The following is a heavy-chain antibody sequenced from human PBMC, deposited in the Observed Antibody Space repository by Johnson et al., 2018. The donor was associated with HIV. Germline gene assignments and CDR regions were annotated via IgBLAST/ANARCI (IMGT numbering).Heavy chain of an antibody. Sequence: QLVESGGGVVQPGRSLRLSCAASGFTFSSYAMHWVRQAPGKGLEWVAFMRYDGSKKYYADSVKGRFIISRDNSKSTLYLQMDSLRDEDTALYYCARDPSTQDSRLTGDFGAFDIWGQGTMVTVSS. J-gene: IGHJ3*02. CDR2: MRYDGSKK. CDR3: ARDPSTQDSRLTGDFGAFDI. CDR1: GFTFSSYA. V-gene: IGHV3-33*08. D-gene: IGHD7-27*01.